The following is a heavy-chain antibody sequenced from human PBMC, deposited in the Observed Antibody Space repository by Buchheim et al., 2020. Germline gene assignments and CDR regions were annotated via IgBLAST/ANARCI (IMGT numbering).Heavy chain of an antibody. Sequence: EVQLVESGGGLVQPGGSLRLSCAASGFTFSSYAMSWVRQAPGKGLEWVSAISGSGGSTYYADSVKGRFTISRDNSKNTLYLQMNSLRAVDTAVYYCAKDQSGLIGYYDSSGFFDYWGQGTL. CDR3: AKDQSGLIGYYDSSGFFDY. J-gene: IGHJ4*02. CDR1: GFTFSSYA. V-gene: IGHV3-23*04. CDR2: ISGSGGST. D-gene: IGHD3-22*01.